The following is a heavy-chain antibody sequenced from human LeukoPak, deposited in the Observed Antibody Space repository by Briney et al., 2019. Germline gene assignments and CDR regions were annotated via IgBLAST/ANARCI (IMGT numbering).Heavy chain of an antibody. Sequence: SVKVSCKASGGTSSSYAISWVRQAPGQGLEWMGRIIPIFGTANYAQKFQGRVTITTDESTSTAYMELSSLRSEDTAVYYCASAVNYYAYMDVWGKGTTVTVSS. D-gene: IGHD3-10*01. J-gene: IGHJ6*03. CDR3: ASAVNYYAYMDV. CDR1: GGTSSSYA. CDR2: IIPIFGTA. V-gene: IGHV1-69*05.